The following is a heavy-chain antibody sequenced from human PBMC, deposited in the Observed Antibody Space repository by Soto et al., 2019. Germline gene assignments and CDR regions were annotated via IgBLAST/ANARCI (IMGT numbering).Heavy chain of an antibody. V-gene: IGHV4-34*01. D-gene: IGHD4-17*01. Sequence: QVQLQQWGAGLLKPSETLSLTCAVYGGSFSGYYWSWIRQPPGKGLEWIGEINHSGSTNYNPSLKSRVTISVDTSKNQFSLKLSSVTAADTAVYYCARVGNGDYADSWGQGTLVTVSS. CDR2: INHSGST. CDR3: ARVGNGDYADS. J-gene: IGHJ4*02. CDR1: GGSFSGYY.